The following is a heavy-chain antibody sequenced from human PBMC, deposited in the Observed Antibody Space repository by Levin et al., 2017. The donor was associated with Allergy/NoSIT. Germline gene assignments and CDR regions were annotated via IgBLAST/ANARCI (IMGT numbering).Heavy chain of an antibody. CDR3: ARDSDCSSTSCYGEEGWFDP. V-gene: IGHV1-2*02. CDR2: INPNSGGT. J-gene: IGHJ5*02. CDR1: GYTFTGYY. D-gene: IGHD2-2*01. Sequence: GESLKISCKASGYTFTGYYMHWVRQAPGQGLEWMGWINPNSGGTNYAQKFQGRVTMTRDTSISTAYMELSRLRSDDTAVYYCARDSDCSSTSCYGEEGWFDPWGQGTLVTVSS.